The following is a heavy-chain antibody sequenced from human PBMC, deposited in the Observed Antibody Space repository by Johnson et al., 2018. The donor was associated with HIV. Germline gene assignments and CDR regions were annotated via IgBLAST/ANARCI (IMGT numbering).Heavy chain of an antibody. Sequence: VQLVESGGGLVQPGGSLRLSCAASGFTFSSYPMSWVRQAPGKGLEWVSAISGSGGSTYYADSVKGRFTISRDNSKNTLYLQMNSLRAEDTAVYYCAKDRGDSSSWYGQHRPVLDAFDIWGQGTMVTVSS. V-gene: IGHV3-23*04. CDR1: GFTFSSYP. J-gene: IGHJ3*02. CDR3: AKDRGDSSSWYGQHRPVLDAFDI. CDR2: ISGSGGST. D-gene: IGHD6-13*01.